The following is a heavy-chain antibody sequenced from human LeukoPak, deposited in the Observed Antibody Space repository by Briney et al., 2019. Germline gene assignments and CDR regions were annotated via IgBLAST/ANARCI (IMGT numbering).Heavy chain of an antibody. Sequence: PGGSLRLSCAASGFTFSSYWMHWVRQAPGKGLVWVSRINTDGSSTSYADSVKGRFTISRDNAKNTLYLQMNSLRAEDTAVYYCARDPYGDYALFDYWGQGTLATVSS. J-gene: IGHJ4*02. CDR1: GFTFSSYW. D-gene: IGHD4-17*01. V-gene: IGHV3-74*01. CDR3: ARDPYGDYALFDY. CDR2: INTDGSST.